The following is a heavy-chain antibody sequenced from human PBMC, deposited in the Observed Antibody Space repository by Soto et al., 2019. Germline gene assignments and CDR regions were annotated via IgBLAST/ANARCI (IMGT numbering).Heavy chain of an antibody. CDR3: ARVRCSSTSCYYWFDP. V-gene: IGHV1-3*01. CDR2: INAGNGNT. J-gene: IGHJ5*02. CDR1: GYTFTSYA. Sequence: QVPLVQSGAEVKKPGASVKVSCKASGYTFTSYAMHWVRQAPGQRLEWMGWINAGNGNTKYSQKFQGRVTITRDTSASTAYMELSSLRSEDTAVYYCARVRCSSTSCYYWFDPWGQGTLVTVSS. D-gene: IGHD2-2*01.